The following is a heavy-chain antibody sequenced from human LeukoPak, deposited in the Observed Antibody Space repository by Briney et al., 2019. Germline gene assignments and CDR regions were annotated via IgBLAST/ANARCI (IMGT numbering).Heavy chain of an antibody. V-gene: IGHV7-4-1*02. CDR2: INTNTGNP. D-gene: IGHD6-13*01. CDR1: GYTFTGYY. CDR3: ARERRSSSPGEQQLVRAFDI. J-gene: IGHJ3*02. Sequence: ASVKVSCKASGYTFTGYYMHWVRQAPGQGLEWMGWINTNTGNPTYAQGFTGRFVFSLDTSVSTAYLQISSLKAEDTAMYYCARERRSSSPGEQQLVRAFDIWGQGTMVTVSS.